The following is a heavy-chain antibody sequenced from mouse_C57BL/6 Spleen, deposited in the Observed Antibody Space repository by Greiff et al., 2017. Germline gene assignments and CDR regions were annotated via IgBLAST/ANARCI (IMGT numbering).Heavy chain of an antibody. CDR2: ISYDGSN. V-gene: IGHV3-6*01. CDR3: ARDPDYGSSYAY. CDR1: GYSITSGYY. J-gene: IGHJ2*01. Sequence: EVQRVESGPGLVKPSQSLSLTCSVTGYSITSGYYWNWIRQFPGNKLEWMGYISYDGSNNYNPSLKNRISITRDTSKNQFFLKLNSVTTEDTATYYCARDPDYGSSYAYWGQGTTLTVSS. D-gene: IGHD1-1*01.